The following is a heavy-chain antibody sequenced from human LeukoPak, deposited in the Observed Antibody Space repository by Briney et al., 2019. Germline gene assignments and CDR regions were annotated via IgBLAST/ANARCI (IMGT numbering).Heavy chain of an antibody. CDR1: GFTFSNYG. J-gene: IGHJ5*02. CDR2: ISYDGNNK. D-gene: IGHD5/OR15-5a*01. V-gene: IGHV3-30*18. CDR3: AKGNIVSTNSGDWFDP. Sequence: PGRSLRLSCAASGFTFSNYGMHWVRQAPGKGLEWVAVISYDGNNKYYADSVKGRFTISGDNSKNTLYLQMNSLRAEDTAVYYCAKGNIVSTNSGDWFDPWGQGTLVTVSS.